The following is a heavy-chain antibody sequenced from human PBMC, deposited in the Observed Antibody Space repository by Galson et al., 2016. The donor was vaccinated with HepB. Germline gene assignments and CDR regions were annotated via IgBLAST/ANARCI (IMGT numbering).Heavy chain of an antibody. CDR2: IKSDASRT. V-gene: IGHV3-74*01. D-gene: IGHD4-17*01. J-gene: IGHJ6*02. Sequence: SLRLSCAPTGSPFSLYWMHWVPQASVKVLMWVPRIKSDASRTTYADSVSGRFTISRDNAKNTLYQQMNSLRAEDTALYYCVREDYGDDPVYYYYYGMDVWGQGTTVSVSS. CDR3: VREDYGDDPVYYYYYGMDV. CDR1: GSPFSLYW.